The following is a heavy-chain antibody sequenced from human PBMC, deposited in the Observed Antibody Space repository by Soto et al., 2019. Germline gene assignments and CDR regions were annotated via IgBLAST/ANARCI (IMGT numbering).Heavy chain of an antibody. CDR2: ISSRSTNI. D-gene: IGHD6-19*01. J-gene: IGHJ4*02. V-gene: IGHV3-21*06. CDR1: GFTFSGYS. CDR3: AKFTEPGYSSIWYYFEY. Sequence: GSLRLSCVGSGFTFSGYSMAWVRQAPGRGLEWVASISSRSTNIDYADSVKGRFTISRDNAKNLVSLQMSSLRGEVTALYYCAKFTEPGYSSIWYYFEYWGQGTPVTVSS.